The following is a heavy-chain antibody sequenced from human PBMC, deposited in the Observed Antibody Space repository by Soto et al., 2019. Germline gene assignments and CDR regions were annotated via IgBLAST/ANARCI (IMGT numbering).Heavy chain of an antibody. J-gene: IGHJ4*02. Sequence: SETLSLTCAVYGGSFSGYYWSWIRQPPGKGLEWIGEINHSGSTNYNPSLKSRVTISVDTSKNQFSLKLGSVTAADTAVYYCARASRYNWNYGDYWGQGTLVTVSS. CDR1: GGSFSGYY. CDR3: ARASRYNWNYGDY. CDR2: INHSGST. D-gene: IGHD1-7*01. V-gene: IGHV4-34*01.